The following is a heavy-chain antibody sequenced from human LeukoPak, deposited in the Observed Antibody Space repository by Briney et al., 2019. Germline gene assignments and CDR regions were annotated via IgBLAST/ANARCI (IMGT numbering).Heavy chain of an antibody. Sequence: GGSLRLSCAASGFTVSSSYISWVRQAPGKGLEWVSVMYSGGNTYYADSVKGRFTISRDKSKNTLYLQMNSLRAEDTAVYYCARDRYCSSTSCYDPDYFDYWGQGTLVTVSS. CDR2: MYSGGNT. CDR3: ARDRYCSSTSCYDPDYFDY. CDR1: GFTVSSSY. D-gene: IGHD2-2*01. J-gene: IGHJ4*02. V-gene: IGHV3-66*01.